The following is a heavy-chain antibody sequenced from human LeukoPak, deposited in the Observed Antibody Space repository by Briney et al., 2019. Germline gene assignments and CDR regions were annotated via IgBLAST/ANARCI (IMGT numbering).Heavy chain of an antibody. CDR3: ARVFGGSSWYADY. D-gene: IGHD6-13*01. J-gene: IGHJ4*02. Sequence: PSETLSLXCTVSGGSISSGSYYWSWTRQPAGKGLEWIGRIYASGSTNYNPSLKSRVTISVDTSKNQFSLKLSSVTAADTAVYYCARVFGGSSWYADYWGQGTLVTVSS. CDR1: GGSISSGSYY. V-gene: IGHV4-61*02. CDR2: IYASGST.